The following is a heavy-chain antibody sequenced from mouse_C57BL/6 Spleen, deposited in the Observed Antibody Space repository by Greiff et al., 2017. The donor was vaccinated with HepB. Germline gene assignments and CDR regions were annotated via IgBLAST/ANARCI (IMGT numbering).Heavy chain of an antibody. CDR2: ISYDGSN. Sequence: EVKLVESGPGLVKPSQSLSLTCSVTGYSITSGYYWNWIRQFPGNKLEWMGYISYDGSNNYNQSLKNRISITRDTSTNQFFLKLNSMTTDDTATYYCALYYDYPRYWGQGTSVTVSS. CDR3: ALYYDYPRY. J-gene: IGHJ4*01. CDR1: GYSITSGYY. V-gene: IGHV3-6*01. D-gene: IGHD2-4*01.